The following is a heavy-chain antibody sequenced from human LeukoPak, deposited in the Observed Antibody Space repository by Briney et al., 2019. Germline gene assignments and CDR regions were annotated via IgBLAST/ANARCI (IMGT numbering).Heavy chain of an antibody. CDR2: VNSDGSST. Sequence: QTGGSLRLSCAASGFTFSSYWMHWVRQAPGEGLVWVSRVNSDGSSTSYADSVKGRFTISRDNAKNTLYLQMNSLRAEDTAVYYCARSPEVGWFDPWGQGTLVTVSS. J-gene: IGHJ5*02. CDR3: ARSPEVGWFDP. D-gene: IGHD1-26*01. CDR1: GFTFSSYW. V-gene: IGHV3-74*01.